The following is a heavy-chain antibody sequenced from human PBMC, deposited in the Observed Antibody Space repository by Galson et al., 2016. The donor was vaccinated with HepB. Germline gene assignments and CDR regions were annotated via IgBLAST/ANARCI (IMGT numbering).Heavy chain of an antibody. V-gene: IGHV3-23*01. J-gene: IGHJ6*02. CDR2: ISGAGTA. CDR1: GFPFSSYA. D-gene: IGHD2-15*01. CDR3: AKDTGHCSGGVCYSPRGMDV. Sequence: SLRLSCAASGFPFSSYAMSWVRQAPGKGLAWVSTISGAGTASYAYSVKGRFTISRDNSKNTLDLQMDSLRAEDTAVYYCAKDTGHCSGGVCYSPRGMDVWGQGTTVTVSS.